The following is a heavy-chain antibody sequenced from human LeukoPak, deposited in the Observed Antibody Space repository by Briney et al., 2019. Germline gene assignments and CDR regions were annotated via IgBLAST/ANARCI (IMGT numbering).Heavy chain of an antibody. CDR1: GYRFTNYW. V-gene: IGHV5-51*01. Sequence: GESLKLSCKGSGYRFTNYWIGWVRQMPGKGLEWMGIIYPGDSDTRYTPSFQGQVTILVDKSINTAYLQWSSLMATDTAMYYCATLHYYYDSHGPFDYWGQGTLVTVSS. D-gene: IGHD3-22*01. CDR3: ATLHYYYDSHGPFDY. J-gene: IGHJ4*02. CDR2: IYPGDSDT.